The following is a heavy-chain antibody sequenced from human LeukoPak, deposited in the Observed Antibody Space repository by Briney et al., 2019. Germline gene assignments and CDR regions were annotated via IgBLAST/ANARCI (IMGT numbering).Heavy chain of an antibody. V-gene: IGHV3-21*01. J-gene: IGHJ6*04. CDR1: GFSFSSYS. Sequence: GGSLRLSCAASGFSFSSYSMNWVRQAPGKGLEWVSSITTSSSYIYYADSVKGRFTISRDNAKNSLFLQMNSLRAEDTAVYYCAELGITMIGGVWGKGTTVTISS. CDR3: AELGITMIGGV. CDR2: ITTSSSYI. D-gene: IGHD3-10*02.